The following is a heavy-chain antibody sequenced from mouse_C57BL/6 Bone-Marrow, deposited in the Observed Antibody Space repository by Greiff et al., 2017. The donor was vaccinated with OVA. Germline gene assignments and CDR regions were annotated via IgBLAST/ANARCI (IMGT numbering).Heavy chain of an antibody. V-gene: IGHV1-50*01. CDR2: IDPSDSYT. Sequence: QVQLQQPGAELVKPGASVKLSCKASGYTFTSYWMQWVKQRPGQGLEWIGEIDPSDSYTNYNQKFKGKATLTVDTSSSTAYMQLSSLISEDSAVYDCARGGTVVATPLAYWGQGTLVTVSA. CDR3: ARGGTVVATPLAY. CDR1: GYTFTSYW. J-gene: IGHJ3*01. D-gene: IGHD1-1*01.